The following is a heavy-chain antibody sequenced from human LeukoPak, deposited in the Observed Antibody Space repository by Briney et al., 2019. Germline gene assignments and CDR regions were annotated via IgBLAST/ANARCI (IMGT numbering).Heavy chain of an antibody. Sequence: GGSLRLSCAASGFTFSLYWMHWVRHGPGKGLEWVSVIYSGGTTYYADSVKGRFTISRDNSKNTLYLQMNSLRAEDTAVYYCARGRGAYYYYMDVWGKGTTVTVSS. V-gene: IGHV3-53*01. D-gene: IGHD3-10*01. J-gene: IGHJ6*03. CDR2: IYSGGTT. CDR3: ARGRGAYYYYMDV. CDR1: GFTFSLYW.